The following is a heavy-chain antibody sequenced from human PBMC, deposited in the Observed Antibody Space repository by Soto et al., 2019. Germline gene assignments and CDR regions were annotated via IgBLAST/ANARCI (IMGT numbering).Heavy chain of an antibody. D-gene: IGHD3-16*02. V-gene: IGHV3-23*01. CDR1: GFTFSSYA. Sequence: GGSLRLSCAASGFTFSSYAMSWVRQAPGKGPEWVSAISGSGGSTYYADSVKGRFTISRDNSKNTLYLQMNSLRAEDTAVYYCASYDYIWGSYRLDYWGQGTLVTVSS. CDR2: ISGSGGST. CDR3: ASYDYIWGSYRLDY. J-gene: IGHJ4*02.